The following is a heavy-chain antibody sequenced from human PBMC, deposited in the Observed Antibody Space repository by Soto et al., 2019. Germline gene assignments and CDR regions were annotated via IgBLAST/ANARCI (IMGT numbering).Heavy chain of an antibody. V-gene: IGHV3-23*01. J-gene: IGHJ4*02. D-gene: IGHD3-10*01. CDR1: GFTFSSYS. Sequence: EVQLLESGGGLVQPGGSLRLSCAASGFTFSSYSMSWVRQAPGKGLEWVSGFSTGGDAGTTYYADSVKGRFTISRDNSKNTLLLQMNSLRAEDTAIYYCAKKVNSGSRSQYFDYWGRGAVVTVSS. CDR2: TGGDAGTT. CDR3: AKKVNSGSRSQYFDY.